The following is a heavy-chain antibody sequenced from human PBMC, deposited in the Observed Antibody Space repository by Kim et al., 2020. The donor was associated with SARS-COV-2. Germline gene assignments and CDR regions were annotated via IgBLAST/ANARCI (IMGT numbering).Heavy chain of an antibody. CDR1: GFTFSSYS. CDR2: ISSSSSTI. D-gene: IGHD3-22*01. CDR3: ARDKYYYDSSGYYTHGMDV. V-gene: IGHV3-48*02. J-gene: IGHJ6*02. Sequence: GGSLRLSCAASGFTFSSYSMNWVRQAPGKGLEWVSYISSSSSTIYYADSVKGRFTISRDNAKNSLYLQMNSLRDEDTAVYYCARDKYYYDSSGYYTHGMDVWGQGTTVTVSS.